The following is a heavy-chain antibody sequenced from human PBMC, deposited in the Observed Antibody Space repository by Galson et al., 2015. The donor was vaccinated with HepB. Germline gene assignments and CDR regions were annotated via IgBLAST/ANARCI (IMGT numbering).Heavy chain of an antibody. V-gene: IGHV3-23*01. CDR2: ISVSGDNT. D-gene: IGHD1-26*01. Sequence: LRLSCAASGFTFSSHAMTWVRQALGKGLEWVSSISVSGDNTNYADSVKGRFTTSRDNSKNTLYLQVNSLRPEDTAVYHCAKGGPSSGNYYFLDYWGQGNLVTVSS. CDR3: AKGGPSSGNYYFLDY. CDR1: GFTFSSHA. J-gene: IGHJ4*02.